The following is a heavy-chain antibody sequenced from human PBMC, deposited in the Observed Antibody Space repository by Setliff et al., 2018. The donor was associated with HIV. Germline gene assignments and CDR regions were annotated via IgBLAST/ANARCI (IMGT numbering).Heavy chain of an antibody. CDR2: INTNSENP. CDR3: ARRGNYVFYYYMDV. V-gene: IGHV7-4-1*02. D-gene: IGHD1-7*01. J-gene: IGHJ6*03. CDR1: GYTSTSHA. Sequence: ASVKVSCKASGYTSTSHAINWVRQAPGQGLEWMGWINTNSENPTYAQGFTGRFVFSLDTSVSTAYLQISSLEAEDTAVYYCARRGNYVFYYYMDVWGKGTTVTVSS.